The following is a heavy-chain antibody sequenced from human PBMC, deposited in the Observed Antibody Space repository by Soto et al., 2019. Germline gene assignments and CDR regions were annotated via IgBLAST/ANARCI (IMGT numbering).Heavy chain of an antibody. CDR3: AKDRGRGSPVSGGLDV. CDR1: GFTFSHYS. CDR2: VSSTSSYI. V-gene: IGHV3-21*01. Sequence: GGSLRLSCAASGFTFSHYSMNWVRQAPGKGLEWVAFVSSTSSYIYYAGSVKGRFTISRDNATNSLYLQMNTLRAEDTAVYYCAKDRGRGSPVSGGLDVWGQGTTVTVSS. D-gene: IGHD3-10*01. J-gene: IGHJ6*02.